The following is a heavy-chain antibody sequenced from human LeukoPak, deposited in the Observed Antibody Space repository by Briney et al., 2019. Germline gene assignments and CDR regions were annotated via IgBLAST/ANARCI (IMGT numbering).Heavy chain of an antibody. CDR3: ARRRYQLPLYYYYYMDV. V-gene: IGHV4-34*01. Sequence: PSETLSLTCAVYGGSFSGYYWSWIRQPPGKGLEWIGEINHSGSTNYNPSLKSRVTISVDTSKNQFSLKLSSVTAADTAVYYCARRRYQLPLYYYYYMDVWGKGTTVTVSS. J-gene: IGHJ6*03. CDR2: INHSGST. D-gene: IGHD2-2*01. CDR1: GGSFSGYY.